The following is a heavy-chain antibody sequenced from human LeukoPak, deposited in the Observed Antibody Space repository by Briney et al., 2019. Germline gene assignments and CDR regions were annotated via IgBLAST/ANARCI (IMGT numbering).Heavy chain of an antibody. CDR3: AKLSSGSYTFDY. CDR2: ISGSGGRT. J-gene: IGHJ4*02. CDR1: GFTFSRYA. D-gene: IGHD3-10*01. Sequence: PGGSLRLSCAASGFTFSRYAMSWVRQAPGKGGEWVSAISGSGGRTYYADSVKGGFTISRENSKNKLYLQMNSLRAEDTAVYYCAKLSSGSYTFDYWGQGTLVTVSS. V-gene: IGHV3-23*01.